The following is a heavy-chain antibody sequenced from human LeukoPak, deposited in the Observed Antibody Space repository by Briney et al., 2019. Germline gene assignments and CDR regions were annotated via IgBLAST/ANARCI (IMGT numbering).Heavy chain of an antibody. Sequence: SETLSLTCAVYGGSFSGYYWSWIRQPPGKGLEWIGEINHSGSTYYNPSLKSRVTISVDTSKNQFSLKLSSVTAADTAVYYCARDQEYDYVWGSYRPFDYWGQGTLVTVSS. V-gene: IGHV4-34*01. CDR1: GGSFSGYY. CDR2: INHSGST. D-gene: IGHD3-16*02. CDR3: ARDQEYDYVWGSYRPFDY. J-gene: IGHJ4*02.